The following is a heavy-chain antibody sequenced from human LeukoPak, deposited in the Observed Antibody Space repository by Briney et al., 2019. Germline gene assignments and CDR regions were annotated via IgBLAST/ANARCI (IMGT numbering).Heavy chain of an antibody. CDR2: IYYSGST. Sequence: PSETLSLTCTVSGGSISSGDYYWSWIRQPPGKGLEWIGYIYYSGSTYYNPSLKSRVTISVDTSKNQFSLKLSSVTAADTAVYYCARQGYIHPLFDYWGQGTLVTVSS. D-gene: IGHD1-1*01. CDR1: GGSISSGDYY. CDR3: ARQGYIHPLFDY. V-gene: IGHV4-30-4*01. J-gene: IGHJ4*02.